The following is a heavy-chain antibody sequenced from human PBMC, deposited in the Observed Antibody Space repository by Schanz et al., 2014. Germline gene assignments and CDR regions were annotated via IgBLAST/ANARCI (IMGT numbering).Heavy chain of an antibody. CDR2: IWYDENNK. CDR1: GFTFSDHY. Sequence: QVQLVESGGGVVQPGRSLRLSCAASGFTFSDHYMDWVRQAPGKGLEWVAVIWYDENNKYYADSVKGRFTMSRDNSKNTLYLQMNSLRAEDTAVYYCARDGDRFYHNYYMDVWGKGTTVTVSS. D-gene: IGHD4-17*01. V-gene: IGHV3-33*08. J-gene: IGHJ6*03. CDR3: ARDGDRFYHNYYMDV.